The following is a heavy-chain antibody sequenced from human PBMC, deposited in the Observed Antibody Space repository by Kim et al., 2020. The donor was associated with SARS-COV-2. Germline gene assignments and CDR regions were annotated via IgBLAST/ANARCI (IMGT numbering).Heavy chain of an antibody. V-gene: IGHV3-23*01. Sequence: GGSLRLSCAASGFTFTNYAMTWVRQAPGKGLEWVSAISGGGGSTYNADSVKGRFTISRDNSKNTLYLQMNSLRAEDTAVYYCAKVPTFYYGSGSHIDYWGRCTLVTLSS. J-gene: IGHJ4*01. D-gene: IGHD3-10*01. CDR3: AKVPTFYYGSGSHIDY. CDR1: GFTFTNYA. CDR2: ISGGGGST.